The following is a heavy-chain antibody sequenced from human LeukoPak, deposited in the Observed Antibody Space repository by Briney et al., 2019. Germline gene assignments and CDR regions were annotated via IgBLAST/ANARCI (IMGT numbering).Heavy chain of an antibody. J-gene: IGHJ5*02. CDR3: AKSHDVGVPDFMES. CDR1: GFTFSSYG. V-gene: IGHV3-23*01. CDR2: ISGSGGST. Sequence: PGGSLRPSCAASGFTFSSYGMSWVRQAPGKGLEWVSAISGSGGSTYYADSVKGRFTISRDNSRSTLFLHMSSLRPEDTAVYYCAKSHDVGVPDFMESWGQGTLVTVSS. D-gene: IGHD3-3*01.